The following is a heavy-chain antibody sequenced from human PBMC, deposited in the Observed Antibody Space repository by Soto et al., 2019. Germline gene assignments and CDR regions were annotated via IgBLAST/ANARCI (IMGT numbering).Heavy chain of an antibody. Sequence: ASVKVSCKASGYTFTSYDINWVRQATGQGLEWMGWMNPNSGNTGYAQKFQGRVTMTRNTSISTAYMELSSLRSEDTAVYYCARGLRFLEWLFADWFDPWGQGTLVTVSS. CDR3: ARGLRFLEWLFADWFDP. CDR1: GYTFTSYD. J-gene: IGHJ5*02. V-gene: IGHV1-8*01. D-gene: IGHD3-3*01. CDR2: MNPNSGNT.